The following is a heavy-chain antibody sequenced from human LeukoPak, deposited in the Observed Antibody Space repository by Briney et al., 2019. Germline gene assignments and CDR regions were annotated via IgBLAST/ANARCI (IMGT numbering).Heavy chain of an antibody. CDR1: GGSISSGGYY. CDR2: IYHSGST. D-gene: IGHD6-13*01. V-gene: IGHV4-30-2*01. CDR3: ARGPYSSSYYYMDV. J-gene: IGHJ6*03. Sequence: PSETLSLTCTVSGGSISSGGYYWRWIRQPPGKGLEWIGYIYHSGSTYYNPSLKSRVTISVDRSKNQFSLKLSSVTAADTAVYYCARGPYSSSYYYMDVWGKGTTVTVSS.